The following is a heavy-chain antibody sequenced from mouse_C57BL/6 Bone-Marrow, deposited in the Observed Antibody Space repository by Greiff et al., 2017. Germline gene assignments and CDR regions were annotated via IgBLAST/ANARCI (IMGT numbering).Heavy chain of an antibody. CDR1: GYTFTSYW. V-gene: IGHV1-64*01. CDR3: ASYYGNSYWYFDV. J-gene: IGHJ1*03. D-gene: IGHD2-1*01. Sequence: QVQLQQPGAELVKPGASVKLSCTASGYTFTSYWMHWVKQRPGQGLEWIGMIHPNSGSTNYNEKFQSKATLTVDKSSSTAYMQLSNLTSEDSAVYYCASYYGNSYWYFDVWGTGTTVTVSA. CDR2: IHPNSGST.